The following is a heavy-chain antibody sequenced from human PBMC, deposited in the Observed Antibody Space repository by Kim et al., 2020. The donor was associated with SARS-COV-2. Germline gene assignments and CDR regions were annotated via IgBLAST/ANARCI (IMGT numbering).Heavy chain of an antibody. J-gene: IGHJ4*02. D-gene: IGHD4-4*01. CDR2: K. Sequence: KSSANSVQGRFTISKDKDKNSLYLQMNSLRAEDTAVYYCARGPNYSPFDYWGQGTLVTVSS. CDR3: ARGPNYSPFDY. V-gene: IGHV3-11*04.